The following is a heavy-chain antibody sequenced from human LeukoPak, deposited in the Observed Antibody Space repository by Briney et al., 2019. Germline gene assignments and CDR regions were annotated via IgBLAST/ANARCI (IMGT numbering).Heavy chain of an antibody. CDR2: ISYDGSNK. J-gene: IGHJ4*02. CDR1: GFTFSSYA. D-gene: IGHD6-6*01. Sequence: GGSLRLSCAASGFTFSSYAMHWVRQAPGKGLEWVAVISYDGSNKYYADSVKGRFTISRDNSKNTLYLQMNSLRAEDTAVYYCANLSSPLDYWGQGTLVTVFS. CDR3: ANLSSPLDY. V-gene: IGHV3-30-3*01.